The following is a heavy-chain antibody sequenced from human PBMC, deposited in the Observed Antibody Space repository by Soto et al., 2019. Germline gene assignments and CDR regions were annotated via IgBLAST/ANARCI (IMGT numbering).Heavy chain of an antibody. CDR3: ARVLLELWPVDY. Sequence: VQLVESGGGLVQPGGSLRLSCAASGFTFSTYGMHWVRQAPGKGLEWVALVSYDGSNEYYADSVKGRFTISRDNFKNTVYLQMNSLRPEDTSVYYCARVLLELWPVDYWGPGTLVTVSS. D-gene: IGHD1-7*01. V-gene: IGHV3-30*03. J-gene: IGHJ4*02. CDR1: GFTFSTYG. CDR2: VSYDGSNE.